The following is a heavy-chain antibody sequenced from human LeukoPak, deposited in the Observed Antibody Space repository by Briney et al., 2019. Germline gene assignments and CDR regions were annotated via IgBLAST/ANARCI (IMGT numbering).Heavy chain of an antibody. CDR1: GFTFDDYA. CDR2: NSWNSGSI. D-gene: IGHD3-3*01. V-gene: IGHV3-9*01. CDR3: AKHITKSSDFWSGYFPSSRGYYYYGMDV. Sequence: GSSLRLSCAASGFTFDDYAMHWVRQAPGKGLEWVSGNSWNSGSIGYAHSVKSRFTISRDNAKSSLYLQMKGLRAEDTALYYCAKHITKSSDFWSGYFPSSRGYYYYGMDVWGQGTTVTVSS. J-gene: IGHJ6*02.